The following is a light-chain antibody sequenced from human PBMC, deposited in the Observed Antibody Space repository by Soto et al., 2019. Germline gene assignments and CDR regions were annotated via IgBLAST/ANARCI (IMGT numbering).Light chain of an antibody. J-gene: IGLJ2*01. Sequence: QSVLTQPPSASGTPRQRVTISCSGSSSNIGSKYVYWYQQLPVTAPKLLMYRNNQRPSGVPDRFSGSKSGTSASLAISGLRSEDEADYYCAAWDAGVSGPAFGGGTKLTVL. CDR1: SSNIGSKY. CDR3: AAWDAGVSGPA. V-gene: IGLV1-47*01. CDR2: RNN.